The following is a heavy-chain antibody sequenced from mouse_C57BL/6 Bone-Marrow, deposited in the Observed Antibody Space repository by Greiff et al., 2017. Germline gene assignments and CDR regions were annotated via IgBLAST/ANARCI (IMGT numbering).Heavy chain of an antibody. CDR2: ISYDGSN. Sequence: EVQLMESGPGLVKPSQSLSLTCSVTGYSITSGYYWNWIRQFPGNKLEWMGYISYDGSNNYNPSLKNRISITRDTSKNQFFLKLNSVTTEDTATYYCAGGWLLPYYFDYWGQGTTLTVSS. CDR1: GYSITSGYY. CDR3: AGGWLLPYYFDY. D-gene: IGHD2-3*01. V-gene: IGHV3-6*01. J-gene: IGHJ2*01.